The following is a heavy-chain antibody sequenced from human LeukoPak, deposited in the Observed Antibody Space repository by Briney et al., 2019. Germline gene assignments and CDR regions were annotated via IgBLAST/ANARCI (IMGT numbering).Heavy chain of an antibody. CDR3: ARGDTYYDSSGNPYYGMDV. D-gene: IGHD3-22*01. Sequence: SETLSLTCTASGGSISNYYWSWIRQPPGKGLEWIGCIYYSGSTNYNPSLKSRVTISVDTSKNQFSLNLSSVTAADTAVYYCARGDTYYDSSGNPYYGMDVWGQGTTVTVSS. J-gene: IGHJ6*02. CDR2: IYYSGST. V-gene: IGHV4-59*01. CDR1: GGSISNYY.